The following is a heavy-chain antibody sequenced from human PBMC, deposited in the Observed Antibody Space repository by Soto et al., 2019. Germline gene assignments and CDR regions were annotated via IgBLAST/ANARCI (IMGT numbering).Heavy chain of an antibody. Sequence: SVKVSCKASGGTFSSYAISWVRQAPGQGLEWMGGIIPIFGTANYAQKFQGRVTITADESTSTAYMELSSLRSEDTAVYYCARGYYYNSSGYYYDAFDIWGQGTMVTVSS. CDR2: IIPIFGTA. J-gene: IGHJ3*02. D-gene: IGHD3-22*01. CDR1: GGTFSSYA. V-gene: IGHV1-69*13. CDR3: ARGYYYNSSGYYYDAFDI.